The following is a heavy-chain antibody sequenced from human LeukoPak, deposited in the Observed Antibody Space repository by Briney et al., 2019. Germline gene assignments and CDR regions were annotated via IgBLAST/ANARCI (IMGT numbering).Heavy chain of an antibody. D-gene: IGHD3-10*01. CDR2: IYYSGST. V-gene: IGHV4-59*01. J-gene: IGHJ4*02. CDR3: AREVLLAPPDY. Sequence: NTSETLSLTCTVSGGSISSYYWSWIRQPPGKGLEWIGYIYYSGSTNYNPSLKSRVTISVDTSKNQFSLKLSSVTAADTAVYYCAREVLLAPPDYWGQGTLVTVSS. CDR1: GGSISSYY.